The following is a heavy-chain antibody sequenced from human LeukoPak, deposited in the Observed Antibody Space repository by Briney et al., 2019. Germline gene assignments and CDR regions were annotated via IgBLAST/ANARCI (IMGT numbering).Heavy chain of an antibody. V-gene: IGHV4-34*01. CDR2: INHSGST. CDR3: ARHSPRGYSGYDYRNWFDP. D-gene: IGHD5-12*01. J-gene: IGHJ5*02. CDR1: GGSFSGYY. Sequence: SETLSLTCAVYGGSFSGYYWSWIRQPPGKGLEWIGEINHSGSTNYNPSLKSRVTISVDTSKNQFSLKLSSVTAADTAVYYCARHSPRGYSGYDYRNWFDPWGQGTLVAVSS.